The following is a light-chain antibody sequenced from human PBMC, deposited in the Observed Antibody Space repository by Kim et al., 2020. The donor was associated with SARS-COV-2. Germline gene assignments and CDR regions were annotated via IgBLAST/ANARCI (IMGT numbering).Light chain of an antibody. Sequence: NFMLTQSHSVSESPGKTVIISCTRSSGSIVSDFVQWFQQHPGSSPTTVIYEDHKRPSGVPDRFSGSVDSSSNSASLTISGLRTEDEADYYCQSYDDNIWVFGGGPQLTVL. CDR2: EDH. V-gene: IGLV6-57*01. J-gene: IGLJ3*02. CDR3: QSYDDNIWV. CDR1: SGSIVSDF.